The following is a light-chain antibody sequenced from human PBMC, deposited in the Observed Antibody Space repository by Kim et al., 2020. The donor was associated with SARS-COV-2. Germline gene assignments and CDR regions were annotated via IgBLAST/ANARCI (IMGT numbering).Light chain of an antibody. V-gene: IGKV3-20*01. CDR1: HSVNTKF. J-gene: IGKJ1*01. CDR3: QQYGSLPPT. Sequence: SPAGVAAPSCSASHSVNTKFLAWYQQKPGQGPRLLIYSASSRATGIPARISGSGSGTEFTLTISRLESEDFAVYYCQQYGSLPPTFGQGTKVDIK. CDR2: SAS.